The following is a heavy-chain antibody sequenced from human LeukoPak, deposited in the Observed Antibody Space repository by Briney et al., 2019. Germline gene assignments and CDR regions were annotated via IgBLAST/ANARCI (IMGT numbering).Heavy chain of an antibody. V-gene: IGHV3-23*01. Sequence: GGSLRLSCAASGFTFSSYAMSWVRQAPGKGLEWVSAISGSGGSTYYADSVKGRFTISRDNAKNSLYLQMNSLRAEDTALYYCAKASYGDNALDYWGQGTLVTVSS. D-gene: IGHD4-17*01. J-gene: IGHJ4*02. CDR3: AKASYGDNALDY. CDR2: ISGSGGST. CDR1: GFTFSSYA.